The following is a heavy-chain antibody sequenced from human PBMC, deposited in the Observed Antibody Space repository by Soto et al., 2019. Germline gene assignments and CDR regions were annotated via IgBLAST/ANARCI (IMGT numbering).Heavy chain of an antibody. D-gene: IGHD4-17*01. Sequence: GDSLKISCNGSGYSFTSCWIGWVRQMPGKGLEWMGIIYPGDSDTRYSPPFQGQVTISADKSISTAYLQWSSLKASDTAMYFCARLYGDYGHYWGQGTLVTVCS. CDR2: IYPGDSDT. CDR3: ARLYGDYGHY. J-gene: IGHJ4*02. V-gene: IGHV5-51*01. CDR1: GYSFTSCW.